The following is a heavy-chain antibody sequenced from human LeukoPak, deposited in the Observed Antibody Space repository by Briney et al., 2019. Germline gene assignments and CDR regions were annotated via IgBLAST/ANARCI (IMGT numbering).Heavy chain of an antibody. CDR2: ISGSGGST. Sequence: GGSLRLSCVHSVVTFSSYAMSWGRHAPGEGLGWVSAISGSGGSTYYADSVKGRFTTTRDNSKNTPSLQMNSLRAEDTAVYYCAKERRRIVVVITGNNWFDPWGHGTLVTVSS. CDR1: VVTFSSYA. J-gene: IGHJ5*02. CDR3: AKERRRIVVVITGNNWFDP. V-gene: IGHV3-23*01. D-gene: IGHD3-22*01.